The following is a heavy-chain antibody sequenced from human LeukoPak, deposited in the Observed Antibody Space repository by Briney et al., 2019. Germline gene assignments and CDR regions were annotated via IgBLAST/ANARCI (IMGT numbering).Heavy chain of an antibody. CDR2: ISAYNGNT. Sequence: ASVKVSCKASGYTFTSYGISWVRQAPGQGLEWMGWISAYNGNTNYAQKLQGRVTMTTDTSTSTAYMELRSLRSDDMAVYYCARGSWSSGYCSSTSCHLDYWGQGTLVTVSS. V-gene: IGHV1-18*03. CDR1: GYTFTSYG. D-gene: IGHD2-2*01. J-gene: IGHJ4*02. CDR3: ARGSWSSGYCSSTSCHLDY.